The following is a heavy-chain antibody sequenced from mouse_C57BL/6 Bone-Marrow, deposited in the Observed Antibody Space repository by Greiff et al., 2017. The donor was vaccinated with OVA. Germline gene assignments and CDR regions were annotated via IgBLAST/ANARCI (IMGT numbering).Heavy chain of an antibody. CDR3: ARRERDYDYDGDYAMDY. J-gene: IGHJ4*01. CDR1: GFSLSTSGMG. V-gene: IGHV8-12*01. CDR2: IYWDDDK. Sequence: QVTLKVSGPGILQSSKTLSLTCSFSGFSLSTSGMGVSWIRQPSGKGLEWLAHIYWDDDKRYNPSLKSRLTISKDTSRNQVFLKITSVDTADTATYYCARRERDYDYDGDYAMDYWGQGTSVTVSS. D-gene: IGHD2-4*01.